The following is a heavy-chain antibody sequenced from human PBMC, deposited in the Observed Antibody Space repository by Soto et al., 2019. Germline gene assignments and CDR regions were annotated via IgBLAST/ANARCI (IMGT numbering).Heavy chain of an antibody. CDR3: ARGTRYYYDMDV. J-gene: IGHJ6*02. CDR1: GFTFTSYD. V-gene: IGHV1-8*01. CDR2: MNPNSGNT. Sequence: QVPLVQSGAEVKKPGASVKISCKASGFTFTSYDINWVRQATGQGLEWMGWMNPNSGNTGYAQKFQGRVTMTRNTSISTAYMELSSLRSEDTAVYYCARGTRYYYDMDVWGQGTTVTVSS. D-gene: IGHD1-1*01.